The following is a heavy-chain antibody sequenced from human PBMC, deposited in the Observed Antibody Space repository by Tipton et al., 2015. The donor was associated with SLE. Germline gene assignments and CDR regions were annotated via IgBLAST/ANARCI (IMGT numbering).Heavy chain of an antibody. CDR2: IKQDGSAK. CDR3: ARDRVREYFDY. J-gene: IGHJ4*02. Sequence: SLRLSCAASGFTFSSYWMSWVRQAPGKGLEWVANIKQDGSAKYYVDSVKGRFTIPRDNAKNSLYLQMNSLRAEDTAVYYCARDRVREYFDYWGQGTLVTVSS. V-gene: IGHV3-7*01. D-gene: IGHD1-26*01. CDR1: GFTFSSYW.